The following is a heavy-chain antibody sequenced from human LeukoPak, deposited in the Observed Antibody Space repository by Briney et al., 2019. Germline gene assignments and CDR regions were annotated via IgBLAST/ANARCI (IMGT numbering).Heavy chain of an antibody. CDR1: GFTFSHYA. D-gene: IGHD2-2*01. V-gene: IGHV3-30*18. J-gene: IGHJ4*02. CDR2: ISNDGNNT. CDR3: AKDGFCSSTSCYPNHFDS. Sequence: GGSLRLSSAATGFTFSHYAMHWVRQAPGKGLEWLALISNDGNNTYYADSVRGRFTISSDNSEHTLDLQMNSLRAEDTAVYFCAKDGFCSSTSCYPNHFDSWGQGTLVTVSS.